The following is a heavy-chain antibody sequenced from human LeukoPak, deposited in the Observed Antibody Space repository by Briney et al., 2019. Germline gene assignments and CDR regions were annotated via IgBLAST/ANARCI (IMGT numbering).Heavy chain of an antibody. CDR3: ASQENSIVGATDFDY. CDR1: GGSISSSSYY. Sequence: PSETLSLTCTVSGGSISSSSYYWGWIRQPPGKGLEWIGSIYYSGSTYYNPSLKSRVTISVDTSKNQFSLKLSSVTAADTAVYHCASQENSIVGATDFDYWGQGTLVTVSS. CDR2: IYYSGST. J-gene: IGHJ4*02. D-gene: IGHD1-26*01. V-gene: IGHV4-39*01.